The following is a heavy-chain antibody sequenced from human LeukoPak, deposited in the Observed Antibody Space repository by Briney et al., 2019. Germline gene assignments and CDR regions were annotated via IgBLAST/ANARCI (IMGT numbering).Heavy chain of an antibody. CDR3: AREDFRYYYGSGSYYKPLKY. CDR1: GYTFTGYY. Sequence: GASVKVSCKASGYTFTGYYMHWVRQAPGQGLEWMGWINPNSGGTNYAQKFQGRVTMTRDTSISAAYMELSRLRSDDTAVYYCAREDFRYYYGSGSYYKPLKYWGQGTLVTVSS. D-gene: IGHD3-10*01. CDR2: INPNSGGT. V-gene: IGHV1-2*02. J-gene: IGHJ4*02.